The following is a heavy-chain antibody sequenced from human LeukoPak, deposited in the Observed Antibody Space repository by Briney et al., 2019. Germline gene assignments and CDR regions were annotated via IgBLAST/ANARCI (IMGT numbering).Heavy chain of an antibody. D-gene: IGHD6-13*01. V-gene: IGHV3-66*01. CDR3: ARGVAAAGTTLDY. CDR2: IYSGGTT. CDR1: GFTVSSSY. Sequence: PGGSLRLSCAASGFTVSSSYMTWVRQAPGKGLEWVSVIYSGGTTYYADSVKGRFTISRDNSKNTLYLQMNSLRVEDTAVYYCARGVAAAGTTLDYWGQGTLVTVSS. J-gene: IGHJ4*02.